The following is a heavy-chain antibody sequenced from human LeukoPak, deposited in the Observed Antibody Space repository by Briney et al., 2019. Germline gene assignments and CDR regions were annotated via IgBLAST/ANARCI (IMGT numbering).Heavy chain of an antibody. V-gene: IGHV4-4*02. D-gene: IGHD3-22*01. CDR2: ISHSGST. Sequence: PSGTLSLTCAVSSASISSSTWWSWVRQPPGKGLEWIGEISHSGSTNYNPSLKSRLTISVDKSKNQFSLQLSSVTAADTAVYYCARVDYDSGGYYYALDYWGQGTLVTVSS. J-gene: IGHJ4*02. CDR3: ARVDYDSGGYYYALDY. CDR1: SASISSSTW.